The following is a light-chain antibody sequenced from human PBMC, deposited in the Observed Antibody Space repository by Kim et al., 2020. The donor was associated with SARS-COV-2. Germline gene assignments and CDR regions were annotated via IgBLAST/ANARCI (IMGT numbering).Light chain of an antibody. J-gene: IGLJ2*01. CDR1: SSDVGGYNY. Sequence: QSALTQPACVSGSPGQSITISCTGTSSDVGGYNYVSWYQQHPGKAPKLMIYDVSKRPSGVSNRFSGSKSGNTASLTISGLQAEDEADYYCSSYTSSSTYVVFGGGTPLTVL. CDR3: SSYTSSSTYVV. CDR2: DVS. V-gene: IGLV2-14*01.